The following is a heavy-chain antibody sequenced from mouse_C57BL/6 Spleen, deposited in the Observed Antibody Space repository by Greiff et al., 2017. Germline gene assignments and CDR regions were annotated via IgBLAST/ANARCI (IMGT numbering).Heavy chain of an antibody. J-gene: IGHJ4*01. CDR2: IDPNCGGT. D-gene: IGHD3-2*02. Sequence: QVQLQQPGAELVKPGASVKLSCKASGYTFTSYWMHWVKQRPGRGLEWIGRIDPNCGGTKYNQKFKSKATLTVDKPSSTAYMQLTSLTSEASAVYYGARCTTAQATFAMDYWGQGTSVTVSS. V-gene: IGHV1-72*01. CDR1: GYTFTSYW. CDR3: ARCTTAQATFAMDY.